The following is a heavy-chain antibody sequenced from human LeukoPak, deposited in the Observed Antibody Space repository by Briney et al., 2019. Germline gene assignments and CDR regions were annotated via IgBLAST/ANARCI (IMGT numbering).Heavy chain of an antibody. J-gene: IGHJ4*02. CDR3: ARATYGSGPKGPDY. Sequence: ASVKVSCKASGGTFNIYSITWVRQAPGQGFEWMGGFIPVIGKPEYTGKFQGRVTFTVGASTAIVYMELTSLTSEDTAVYYCARATYGSGPKGPDYWGQGTLVTVSS. CDR2: FIPVIGKP. D-gene: IGHD3-10*01. V-gene: IGHV1-69*13. CDR1: GGTFNIYS.